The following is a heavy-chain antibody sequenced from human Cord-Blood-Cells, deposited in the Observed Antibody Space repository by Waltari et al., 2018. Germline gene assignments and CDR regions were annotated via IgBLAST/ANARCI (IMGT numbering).Heavy chain of an antibody. CDR1: GGSLSGYY. D-gene: IGHD3-9*01. CDR3: ARVMAYDILTGYYYGMDV. J-gene: IGHJ6*02. Sequence: QVQLQQWGAGLLKPSETLSLTCAVYGGSLSGYYWSWIRQPPGKGLEWIGEINHSGSTNYNPSLKSRVTISVDTSKNQFSLKLSSVTAADTAMYYCARVMAYDILTGYYYGMDVWGQGTTVTVSS. V-gene: IGHV4-34*01. CDR2: INHSGST.